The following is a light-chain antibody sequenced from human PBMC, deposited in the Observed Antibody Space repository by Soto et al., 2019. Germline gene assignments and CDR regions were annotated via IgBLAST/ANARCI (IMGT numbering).Light chain of an antibody. V-gene: IGKV3-11*01. J-gene: IGKJ5*01. CDR2: DSF. Sequence: EIVLTQSPATLSLSPGERATLSCRASQSVSSYLAWYQQKPGQAPRLLIYDSFNRATGIPARFSGSGSGTDFTLTISSLEPEDFAVYYCQQRSTWPVTFVQGTRLEMK. CDR1: QSVSSY. CDR3: QQRSTWPVT.